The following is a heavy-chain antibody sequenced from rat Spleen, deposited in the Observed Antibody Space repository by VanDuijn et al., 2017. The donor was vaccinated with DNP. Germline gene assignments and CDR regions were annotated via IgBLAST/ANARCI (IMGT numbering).Heavy chain of an antibody. V-gene: IGHV2-43*01. CDR3: EMEYPGVTFGY. D-gene: IGHD3-8*01. CDR2: IWAVGTS. J-gene: IGHJ3*01. Sequence: QVQLKESGPGLVQPSQTLSLTCTVSGFSLTPHHVSWVRQPPGKGLEWMGVIWAVGTSALGSLLKSRLSINRDTSKGQVFLKMNSLRSEDTATYYCEMEYPGVTFGYWGQGTLVTVS. CDR1: GFSLTPHH.